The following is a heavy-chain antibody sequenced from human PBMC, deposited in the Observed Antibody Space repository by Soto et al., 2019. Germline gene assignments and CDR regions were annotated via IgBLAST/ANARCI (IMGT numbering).Heavy chain of an antibody. CDR2: IYHSGNT. Sequence: QVQLQESGPGLVKPSGTLSLTCAVSGGSISSSNWWSWVRQPPGKGLEWIGEIYHSGNTNYNPSLKSRVTMAVDKSRNQFSLQLSSVTAADTGVYYCARRWGEGRVDYWGQGTLVTVSS. V-gene: IGHV4-4*02. J-gene: IGHJ4*02. CDR1: GGSISSSNW. CDR3: ARRWGEGRVDY. D-gene: IGHD3-10*01.